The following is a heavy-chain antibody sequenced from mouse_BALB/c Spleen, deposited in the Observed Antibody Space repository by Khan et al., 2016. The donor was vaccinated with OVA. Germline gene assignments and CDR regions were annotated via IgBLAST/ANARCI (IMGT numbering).Heavy chain of an antibody. CDR2: IDPENGNT. V-gene: IGHV14-1*02. CDR3: ARNGYSPWFAY. J-gene: IGHJ3*01. Sequence: VQLQQSGAELVRPGALVNLSCKASGFNFNDYYMHWVKQRPEQGLVWIGRIDPENGNTKYDPKFQGKASITSDKSSSTAYLQLSSLTSEDTAVYYCARNGYSPWFAYWGQGTLVTVSA. D-gene: IGHD2-3*01. CDR1: GFNFNDYY.